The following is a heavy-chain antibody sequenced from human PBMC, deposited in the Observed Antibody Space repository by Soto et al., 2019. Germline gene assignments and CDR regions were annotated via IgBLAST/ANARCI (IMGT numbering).Heavy chain of an antibody. J-gene: IGHJ6*02. CDR1: GYSFPTYW. CDR3: ARHVPLPQLPGGFYHYYAMDV. Sequence: GESLKISCKGSGYSFPTYWISWVRQMPGKGLEWMGIIYAGDSDTRYSPSFQGHVTISADKSINTAYLQWSSLKASDTAMYYCARHVPLPQLPGGFYHYYAMDVWGQGTTVTVSS. CDR2: IYAGDSDT. D-gene: IGHD5-12*01. V-gene: IGHV5-51*01.